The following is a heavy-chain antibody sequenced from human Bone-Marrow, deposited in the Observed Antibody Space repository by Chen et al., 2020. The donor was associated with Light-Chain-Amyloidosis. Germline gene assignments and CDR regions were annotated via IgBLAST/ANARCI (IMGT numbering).Heavy chain of an antibody. J-gene: IGHJ3*02. D-gene: IGHD3-9*01. CDR3: AKDISYDDILPGYPADAFDI. V-gene: IGHV3-23*01. CDR1: GFAFSSYA. CDR2: ISGSGGSR. Sequence: ASGFAFSSYAMSWVRQAPGKGLEWVSTISGSGGSRYYGDSVKGRLTISRDNSKNALFLQMNSLRAEDTAVYYCAKDISYDDILPGYPADAFDIWGQWTIVTVSS.